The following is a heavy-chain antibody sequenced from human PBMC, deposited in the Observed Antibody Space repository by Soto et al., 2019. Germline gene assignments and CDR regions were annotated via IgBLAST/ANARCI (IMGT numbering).Heavy chain of an antibody. Sequence: PGGSLRLSCAASGFTFSSYWMSWVRQAPGKGLEWVANIKQDGSEKYYVDSVKGRFTISRDNAKNSLYLQMNSLRAEDTAVYYCAGRYPRRNMGAYYFDYWGQGTLVTVSS. CDR1: GFTFSSYW. D-gene: IGHD1-26*01. V-gene: IGHV3-7*01. CDR2: IKQDGSEK. J-gene: IGHJ4*02. CDR3: AGRYPRRNMGAYYFDY.